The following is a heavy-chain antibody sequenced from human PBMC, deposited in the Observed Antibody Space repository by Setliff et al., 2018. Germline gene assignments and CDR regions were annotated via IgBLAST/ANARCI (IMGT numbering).Heavy chain of an antibody. D-gene: IGHD3-3*01. J-gene: IGHJ3*02. CDR2: INPDNGNR. CDR3: TRDFLGATASFDI. V-gene: IGHV1-3*01. Sequence: GASVKVSCKASGYTLTSYPIHWVRQAPGQRLEWMGWINPDNGNRKYSQRFQGRVTITRDTSASTVFLELSTLRSEDTAVYYCTRDFLGATASFDIWGQGTVVTLS. CDR1: GYTLTSYP.